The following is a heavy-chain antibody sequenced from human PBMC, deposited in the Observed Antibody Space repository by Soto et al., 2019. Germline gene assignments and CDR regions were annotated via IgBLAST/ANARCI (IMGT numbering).Heavy chain of an antibody. D-gene: IGHD5-18*01. V-gene: IGHV4-59*01. Sequence: PSETLSLTCTVSGASISSYYWSWIRQPPGKGLEWIGYVSDSGSTNYSPALKSRGTISVDTSKNQFSLRLSSVTAADTAVYCCARGGGYSYGYWGQGTLVTVSS. J-gene: IGHJ4*02. CDR1: GASISSYY. CDR2: VSDSGST. CDR3: ARGGGYSYGY.